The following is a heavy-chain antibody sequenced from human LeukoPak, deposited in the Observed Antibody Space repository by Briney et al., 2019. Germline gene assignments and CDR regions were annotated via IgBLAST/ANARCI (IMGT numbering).Heavy chain of an antibody. CDR1: GYTLTELS. J-gene: IGHJ4*02. CDR2: INPNSGGT. V-gene: IGHV1-2*02. D-gene: IGHD2-15*01. Sequence: GASVKVSCKVSGYTLTELSMHWVRQAPGQGLEWMGWINPNSGGTNYAQKFQGRVTMTRDTSISTAYMELSRLRSDDTAVYYCARLPIYCSGGSCYSGLDYWGQGTLVTVSS. CDR3: ARLPIYCSGGSCYSGLDY.